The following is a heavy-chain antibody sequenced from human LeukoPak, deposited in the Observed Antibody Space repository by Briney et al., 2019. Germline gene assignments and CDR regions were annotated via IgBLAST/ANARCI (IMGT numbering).Heavy chain of an antibody. CDR3: AREYWNNYFDY. CDR2: ISHDGSNK. J-gene: IGHJ4*02. V-gene: IGHV3-30-3*01. Sequence: GSLRLSCAASGFTFSSYGMHWVRQAPGKGLEWVAVISHDGSNKYYADSVKGRFTISRDNSKNTLYLQMNSLRAEDTAVYYCAREYWNNYFDYWGQGTLVTVSS. CDR1: GFTFSSYG. D-gene: IGHD1/OR15-1a*01.